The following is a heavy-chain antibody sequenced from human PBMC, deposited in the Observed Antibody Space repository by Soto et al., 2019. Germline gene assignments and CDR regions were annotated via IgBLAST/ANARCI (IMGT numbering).Heavy chain of an antibody. CDR3: ARAGPVVVPGAKRVTFNWVDP. Sequence: QVQLVQSGAEVRKPGSSVKVSCKASGGTFRTYTINWVRQAPGQGLEWMGTIIPILGTTNYAQKFQGRVTISQDKCTRPAYPDLSSMSSEDTAVYCCARAGPVVVPGAKRVTFNWVDPWWQGTL. J-gene: IGHJ5*02. CDR2: IIPILGTT. V-gene: IGHV1-69*08. D-gene: IGHD2-2*01. CDR1: GGTFRTYT.